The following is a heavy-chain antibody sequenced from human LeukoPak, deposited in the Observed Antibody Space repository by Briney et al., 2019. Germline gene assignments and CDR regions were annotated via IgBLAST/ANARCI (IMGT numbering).Heavy chain of an antibody. D-gene: IGHD3-3*01. V-gene: IGHV3-74*01. Sequence: GGSLRLSCAASGFTFSSYWMHWVRQAPGKGLVWVSRINSDGSSTSYADSVKGRFTISRDNAKNTLYLQMNSLRAEDTAAYYCARVPGGQYDFWSGYSERFDYWGQGTLVTVSS. CDR3: ARVPGGQYDFWSGYSERFDY. CDR2: INSDGSST. J-gene: IGHJ4*02. CDR1: GFTFSSYW.